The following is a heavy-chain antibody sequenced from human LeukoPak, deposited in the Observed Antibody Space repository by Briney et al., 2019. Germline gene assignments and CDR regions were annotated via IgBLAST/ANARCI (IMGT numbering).Heavy chain of an antibody. CDR3: ARGFPNRYYYDSSGYYGYYFDY. Sequence: VASVKVSCKASGYTFTNYGISWVRQAPGQGLEWMGWISAYNGHTNYAQKLQGRVTMTTDTSTSTAYMELRSLRSDDTAVYYCARGFPNRYYYDSSGYYGYYFDYWGQGTLVTVSS. V-gene: IGHV1-18*01. CDR2: ISAYNGHT. CDR1: GYTFTNYG. J-gene: IGHJ4*02. D-gene: IGHD3-22*01.